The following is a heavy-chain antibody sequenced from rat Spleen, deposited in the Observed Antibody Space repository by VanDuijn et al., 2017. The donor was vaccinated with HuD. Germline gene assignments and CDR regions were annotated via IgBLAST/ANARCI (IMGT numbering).Heavy chain of an antibody. J-gene: IGHJ2*01. CDR2: INKDSRKI. CDR1: GFNFNDYW. CDR3: VREDRGVDY. Sequence: EVKLVESGGGLVQPGRSLKLSCAASGFNFNDYWMGWVRQAPGKGLEWIAEINKDSRKIKYSPSLKDKLTISRDNAQNTLYLQMSKLVSEDTAIYYCVREDRGVDYWGQGVMVTVSS. V-gene: IGHV4-2*01.